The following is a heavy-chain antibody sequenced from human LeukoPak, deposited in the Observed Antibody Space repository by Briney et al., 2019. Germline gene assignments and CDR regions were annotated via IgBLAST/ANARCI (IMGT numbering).Heavy chain of an antibody. Sequence: GGSLRLSCAVSGFSVSNNYMNWVRQTPGKGLEWVSLIYSRGGTSYADSVKGRFTISRDSSKNTLFLQMNSLRVEDTAVYYCARDPPGIAASGTYYWGQGTLVTVSS. D-gene: IGHD6-13*01. J-gene: IGHJ4*02. CDR2: IYSRGGT. CDR1: GFSVSNNY. V-gene: IGHV3-53*01. CDR3: ARDPPGIAASGTYY.